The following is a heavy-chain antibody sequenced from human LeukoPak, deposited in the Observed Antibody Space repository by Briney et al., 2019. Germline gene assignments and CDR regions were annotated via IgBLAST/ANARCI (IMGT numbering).Heavy chain of an antibody. V-gene: IGHV1-46*01. J-gene: IGHJ4*02. CDR2: INPSGGST. Sequence: ASVKVSCKASGYTFTSYYIHWVRQAPGQGLEWMGIINPSGGSTTYARKFQGRVTMTRDTSTSTVYMELSSLRSEDTAVYYCARAGTGTSVRWDYWGQGTLVTVSS. CDR1: GYTFTSYY. D-gene: IGHD1-7*01. CDR3: ARAGTGTSVRWDY.